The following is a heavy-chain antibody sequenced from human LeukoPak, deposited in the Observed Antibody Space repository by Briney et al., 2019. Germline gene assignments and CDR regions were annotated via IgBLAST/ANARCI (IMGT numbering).Heavy chain of an antibody. J-gene: IGHJ6*03. D-gene: IGHD6-6*01. CDR2: IYYSGST. Sequence: PSETLSLTCTVSGGSISRYCWSWIRQPPGKGLEWIGYIYYSGSTNYNPSLKSRVTISVDTSKNQFSLKLSSVTAADTAVYYCARQSSSTFFDYYYMDVWGKGTTVTVSS. V-gene: IGHV4-59*08. CDR3: ARQSSSTFFDYYYMDV. CDR1: GGSISRYC.